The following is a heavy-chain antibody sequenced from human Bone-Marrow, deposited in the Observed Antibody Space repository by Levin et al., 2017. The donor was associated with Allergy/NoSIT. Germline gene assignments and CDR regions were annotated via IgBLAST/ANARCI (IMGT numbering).Heavy chain of an antibody. Sequence: GGSLRLSCATSGFTFTNYGMHWVRQAPGKGLEWVALIWFDGSNENYADSVKGRFTISRDNSKNTLSLQMNSLRAEDTAVYYCARDEDYGVTGYFDTWGQGTLVTVSS. CDR3: ARDEDYGVTGYFDT. V-gene: IGHV3-33*01. D-gene: IGHD4-17*01. CDR1: GFTFTNYG. CDR2: IWFDGSNE. J-gene: IGHJ5*02.